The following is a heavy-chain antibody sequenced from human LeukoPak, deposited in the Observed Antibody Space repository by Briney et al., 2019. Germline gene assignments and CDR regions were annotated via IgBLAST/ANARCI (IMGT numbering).Heavy chain of an antibody. CDR3: AKAIGSGVHSPFDC. CDR2: VSIADLNT. Sequence: PGGSLRLSCAASGFTFSRYSMTWVRQAPGKGLEWVSAVSIADLNTYYADSVRGRLTISRDNSENTLYLQMNGLRADDTAIYYCAKAIGSGVHSPFDCWGQGTLVTVSS. D-gene: IGHD2-8*01. J-gene: IGHJ4*02. CDR1: GFTFSRYS. V-gene: IGHV3-23*01.